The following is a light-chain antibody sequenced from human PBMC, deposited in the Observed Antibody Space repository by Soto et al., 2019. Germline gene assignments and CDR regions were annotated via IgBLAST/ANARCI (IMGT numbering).Light chain of an antibody. CDR3: QVWDSSSDRLYV. CDR2: DDS. V-gene: IGLV3-21*02. Sequence: SYELTQPPSVSVAPGQTARITCGGNNSGSKSVHWYQQKPGQAPVLVVYDDSDRPSGIPERFSGSNSGNTATLTISRVEAGDEADYYCQVWDSSSDRLYVFGTGTKLTVL. J-gene: IGLJ1*01. CDR1: NSGSKS.